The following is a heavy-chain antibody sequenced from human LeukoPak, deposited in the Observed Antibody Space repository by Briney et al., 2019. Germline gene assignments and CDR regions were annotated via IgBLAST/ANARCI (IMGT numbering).Heavy chain of an antibody. Sequence: SETLSLTCTVSGGSISSSDYYWFWIRQPPGKGLEWIGYIHYSGRTYYNASLKSRITISVDTSKNQFSLKLSSVTAADTAVYYCARYYDFWSGYHYFDYWGQGTLVTVSS. V-gene: IGHV4-30-4*08. CDR2: IHYSGRT. D-gene: IGHD3-3*01. CDR1: GGSISSSDYY. J-gene: IGHJ4*02. CDR3: ARYYDFWSGYHYFDY.